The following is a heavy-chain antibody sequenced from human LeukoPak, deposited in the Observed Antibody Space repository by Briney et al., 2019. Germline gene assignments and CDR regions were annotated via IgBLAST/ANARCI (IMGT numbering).Heavy chain of an antibody. Sequence: GGSLRLSCAPSGFTVSSNYMSWVRQAPGKGLEWVSVIYSGGSTYYADSVKGRFTISRDNSKNTLYLQMNSLRAEDTAVYYCARDFSSGWYFDYWGQGTLVTVCS. CDR2: IYSGGST. V-gene: IGHV3-66*02. CDR1: GFTVSSNY. CDR3: ARDFSSGWYFDY. J-gene: IGHJ4*02. D-gene: IGHD6-19*01.